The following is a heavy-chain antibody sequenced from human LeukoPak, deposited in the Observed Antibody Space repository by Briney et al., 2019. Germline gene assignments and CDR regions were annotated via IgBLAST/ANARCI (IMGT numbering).Heavy chain of an antibody. Sequence: GGSLRLSCAASGFTFSSYAMSWVRQAPGKGLEWVSAISGSGGSTYYADSVKGRFTISRDKSKNTLYLQMNSLRAEDTAVYYCARIPQAAIYTVPNFDYWGQGTLVTVSS. J-gene: IGHJ4*02. V-gene: IGHV3-23*01. CDR2: ISGSGGST. CDR3: ARIPQAAIYTVPNFDY. D-gene: IGHD3-16*01. CDR1: GFTFSSYA.